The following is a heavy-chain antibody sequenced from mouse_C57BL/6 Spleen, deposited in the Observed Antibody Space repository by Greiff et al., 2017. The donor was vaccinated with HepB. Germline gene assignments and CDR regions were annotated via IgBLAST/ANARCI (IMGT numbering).Heavy chain of an antibody. CDR1: GYSFTGYY. D-gene: IGHD1-1*01. Sequence: EVQLQQSGPELVKPGASVKISCKASGYSFTGYYMNWVKQSPEKSLEWIGEINPSTGGTTYNQKFKAKATLTVDKSSSTAYMQLKSLTSEDSAVYYCARGIYYYGSSWYFDVWGTGTTVTVSS. CDR3: ARGIYYYGSSWYFDV. J-gene: IGHJ1*03. V-gene: IGHV1-42*01. CDR2: INPSTGGT.